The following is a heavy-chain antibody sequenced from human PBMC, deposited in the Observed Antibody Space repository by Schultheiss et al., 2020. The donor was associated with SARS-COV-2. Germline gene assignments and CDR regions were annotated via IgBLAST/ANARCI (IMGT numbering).Heavy chain of an antibody. CDR2: ISYDGSNK. D-gene: IGHD6-13*01. Sequence: GGSLRLSCAASGFTFSSYEMNWVRQAPGKGLEWVAVISYDGSNKYYADSVKGRFTISRDNSKNTLYLQMNSLRAEDTAVYYCARVNRIAGFDYWGQGTLVTVSS. V-gene: IGHV3-30*03. CDR3: ARVNRIAGFDY. J-gene: IGHJ4*02. CDR1: GFTFSSYE.